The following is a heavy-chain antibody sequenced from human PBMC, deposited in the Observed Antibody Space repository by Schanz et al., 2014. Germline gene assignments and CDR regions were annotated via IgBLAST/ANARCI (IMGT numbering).Heavy chain of an antibody. J-gene: IGHJ6*02. D-gene: IGHD3-16*01. CDR3: AKDGGLPGSYEYAMDV. CDR1: SYG. CDR2: LRYDGINK. V-gene: IGHV3-30*02. Sequence: QVQLVESGGGVVQPGGSLRLPCAASSYGMHWVRQAPGKGLEGVAFLRYDGINKYYADSVKGRFTISRANSKNTLYLQMNSLRAEHTAVYYSAKDGGLPGSYEYAMDVWDQGTTVTVSS.